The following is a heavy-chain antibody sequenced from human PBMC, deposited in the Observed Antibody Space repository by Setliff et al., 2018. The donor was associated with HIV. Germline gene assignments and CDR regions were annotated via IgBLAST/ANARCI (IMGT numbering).Heavy chain of an antibody. Sequence: PSETLSLTCTVSGGSLSSHYWSWIRQPLGKGLEWIGYLYYSGSTNYNPSLKSRVTMSLDTPKNQFSLKLSSVTAAATAVYYCAIVETPFWPNYPYYMDVWGTGTTVTVSS. CDR1: GGSLSSHY. CDR2: LYYSGST. J-gene: IGHJ6*03. V-gene: IGHV4-59*11. CDR3: AIVETPFWPNYPYYMDV. D-gene: IGHD3-3*01.